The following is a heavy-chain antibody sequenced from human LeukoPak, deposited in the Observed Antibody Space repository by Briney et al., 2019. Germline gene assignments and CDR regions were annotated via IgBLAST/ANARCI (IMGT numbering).Heavy chain of an antibody. D-gene: IGHD4-11*01. CDR1: GYTFTGYY. CDR3: ARVLGRLQFDY. J-gene: IGHJ4*02. Sequence: ASVKVSCKASGYTFTGYYMHWVRQAPGQGLEWMGRINPNSGDTNYAQKFQGRVTITRDTSISTAYMELSRLRSDDTAVYYCARVLGRLQFDYWGQGTLVTVSS. CDR2: INPNSGDT. V-gene: IGHV1-2*06.